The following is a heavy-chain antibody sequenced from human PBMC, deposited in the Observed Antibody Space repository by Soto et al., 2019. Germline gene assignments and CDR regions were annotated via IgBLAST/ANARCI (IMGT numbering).Heavy chain of an antibody. CDR3: ARYRREAVAGYTLDN. CDR2: VYNSGST. D-gene: IGHD6-13*01. Sequence: TLSLTCTVFGGSITSAGYYWTWIRQPPGKGLEWIGYVYNSGSTNYNPSLKSRVTTSEDTSKSQFSLKVNSMTAADTAVYYCARYRREAVAGYTLDNWGQGILVTVSS. V-gene: IGHV4-61*08. CDR1: GGSITSAGYY. J-gene: IGHJ4*02.